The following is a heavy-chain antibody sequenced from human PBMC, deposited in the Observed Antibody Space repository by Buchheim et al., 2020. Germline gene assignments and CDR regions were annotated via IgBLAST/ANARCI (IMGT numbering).Heavy chain of an antibody. CDR1: GFTFSSYW. J-gene: IGHJ6*03. Sequence: EVQLVESGGGLVQPGGSLRLSCAASGFTFSSYWMSWVRQAPGKGLEWVANIKQDGSEKYYVDSVKGRFTISRENAKNALYLQMNSLRAEDTAVYYCARAKNYYYDSSGYYYDYYYYMDVWGKGTT. V-gene: IGHV3-7*01. D-gene: IGHD3-22*01. CDR3: ARAKNYYYDSSGYYYDYYYYMDV. CDR2: IKQDGSEK.